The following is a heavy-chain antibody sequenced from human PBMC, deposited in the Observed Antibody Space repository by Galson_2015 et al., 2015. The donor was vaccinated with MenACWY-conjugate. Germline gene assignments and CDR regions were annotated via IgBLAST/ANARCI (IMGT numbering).Heavy chain of an antibody. J-gene: IGHJ6*02. Sequence: SETLSLTCAVYGGSFSGYYWSWIRQPPGKGLEWIGEINHSGSTNYNPSLKSRVTISVDTSKNQFSLKLSSVTAADTAVYYCAGGGSSGYYYYYYGMDVWGQGTTVTVSS. CDR1: GGSFSGYY. V-gene: IGHV4-34*01. D-gene: IGHD3-22*01. CDR3: AGGGSSGYYYYYYGMDV. CDR2: INHSGST.